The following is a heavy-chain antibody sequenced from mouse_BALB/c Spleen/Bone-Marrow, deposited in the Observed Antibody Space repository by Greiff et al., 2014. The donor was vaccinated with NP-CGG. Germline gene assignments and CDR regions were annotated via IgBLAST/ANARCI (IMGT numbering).Heavy chain of an antibody. V-gene: IGHV14-3*02. D-gene: IGHD1-1*01. CDR1: GFNIKDTY. CDR2: IDPANGNT. CDR3: AYGSSYDYFDY. Sequence: VQLQQPGAELVKPGASVKLSCTASGFNIKDTYRHWVKQRPEQGLERIGRIDPANGNTKYDPKFQGKATITADTSSNTAYLQLSSLTSEDTAVYYCAYGSSYDYFDYWGQGTTLTVSS. J-gene: IGHJ2*01.